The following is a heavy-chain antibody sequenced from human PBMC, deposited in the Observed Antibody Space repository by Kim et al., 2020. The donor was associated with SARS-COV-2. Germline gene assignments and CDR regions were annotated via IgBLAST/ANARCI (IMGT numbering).Heavy chain of an antibody. CDR1: GFTFSSYG. CDR3: AKEGNNWNDRRYNWFDP. D-gene: IGHD1-20*01. V-gene: IGHV3-30*18. CDR2: ISYDGSNK. Sequence: GGSLRLSCAASGFTFSSYGMHWVRQAPGKGLEWVAVISYDGSNKYYADSVKGRFTISRDNSKNTLYLQMNSLRAEDTAVYYCAKEGNNWNDRRYNWFDP. J-gene: IGHJ5*02.